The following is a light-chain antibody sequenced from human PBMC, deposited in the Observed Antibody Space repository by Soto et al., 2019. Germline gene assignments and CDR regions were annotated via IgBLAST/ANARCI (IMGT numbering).Light chain of an antibody. CDR1: QAISSN. V-gene: IGKV3-15*01. CDR2: GAS. Sequence: EIVMTQSPDTLSLSPGERATVSCRASQAISSNLAWYQQKPGQAPRLIIFGASTRATGIPARFSGSWSGTEFTLTISSLEPEDFAVYYCQQRNNWPPEITFGQGTRLEIK. CDR3: QQRNNWPPEIT. J-gene: IGKJ5*01.